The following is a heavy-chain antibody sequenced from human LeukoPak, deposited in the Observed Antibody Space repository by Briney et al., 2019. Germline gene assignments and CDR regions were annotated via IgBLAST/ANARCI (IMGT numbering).Heavy chain of an antibody. V-gene: IGHV3-7*01. CDR1: GFPFSYFW. CDR2: IKQSGIVK. D-gene: IGHD2-15*01. Sequence: GGSLRLSCSASGFPFSYFWMSGVRQAPGMGLEGVACIKQSGIVKYYVDSQNGRFAITRDNTRHSLFLQMYSLRAEDTAGYFCAREDGYCGGGNCYSYFDSWGQGTLVTVSS. CDR3: AREDGYCGGGNCYSYFDS. J-gene: IGHJ4*02.